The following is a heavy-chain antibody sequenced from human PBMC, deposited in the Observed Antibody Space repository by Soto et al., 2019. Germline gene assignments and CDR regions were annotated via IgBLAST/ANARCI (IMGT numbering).Heavy chain of an antibody. Sequence: QVQLQQWGAGLLKPSETLSLTCAVYGGSFSGYYWSWIRQPPGKGLEWIGEINHSGSINYNPSLKSRVTISVDTSKNQFSLKLSSVTAADTAVYYCARGRFSQRSTYYFDYWGQGTLVTVSS. CDR3: ARGRFSQRSTYYFDY. J-gene: IGHJ4*02. D-gene: IGHD3-16*01. CDR2: INHSGSI. CDR1: GGSFSGYY. V-gene: IGHV4-34*01.